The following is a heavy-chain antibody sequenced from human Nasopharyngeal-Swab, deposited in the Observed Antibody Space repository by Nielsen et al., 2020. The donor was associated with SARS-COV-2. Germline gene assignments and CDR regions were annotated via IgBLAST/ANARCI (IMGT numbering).Heavy chain of an antibody. Sequence: GESLKISCAASGFTFSSYWMHWVRQAPGKGLVWVSRINSDGSSTSYADSVKGRFTISRDNAKNTLYLQMNSLRAEDTAVYYCATELLWFGPYGMDVWGQGTTVTASS. D-gene: IGHD3-10*01. J-gene: IGHJ6*02. V-gene: IGHV3-74*01. CDR1: GFTFSSYW. CDR2: INSDGSST. CDR3: ATELLWFGPYGMDV.